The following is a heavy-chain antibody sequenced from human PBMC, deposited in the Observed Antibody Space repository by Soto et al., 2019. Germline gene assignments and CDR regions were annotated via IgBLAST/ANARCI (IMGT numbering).Heavy chain of an antibody. Sequence: SETLSLTSAVYGGSFSGYYWSWIRQPPGKGLEWIGEINHSGSTNYNPSLKSRVTISVDTSKNQFSLKLSSVTAADTAVYYCARSIVVVVAATVDYYYGMDVWGQGTTVTVSS. J-gene: IGHJ6*02. CDR1: GGSFSGYY. CDR2: INHSGST. D-gene: IGHD2-15*01. CDR3: ARSIVVVVAATVDYYYGMDV. V-gene: IGHV4-34*01.